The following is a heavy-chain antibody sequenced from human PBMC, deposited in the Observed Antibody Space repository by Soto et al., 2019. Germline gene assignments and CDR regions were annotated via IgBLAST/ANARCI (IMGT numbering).Heavy chain of an antibody. Sequence: TLSLTCAVYGGSFSGYYWSWIRQPPGKGLEWIGEINHSGSTNYNPSLKSRVTISVDTSKNQFSLKLSSVTAADTAVYYCARGWPVGATLDYFDYWGQGTLVTV. V-gene: IGHV4-34*01. CDR3: ARGWPVGATLDYFDY. CDR1: GGSFSGYY. CDR2: INHSGST. D-gene: IGHD1-26*01. J-gene: IGHJ4*02.